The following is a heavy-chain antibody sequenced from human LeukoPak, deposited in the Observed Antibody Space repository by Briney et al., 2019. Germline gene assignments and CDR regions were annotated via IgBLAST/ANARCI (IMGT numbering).Heavy chain of an antibody. CDR2: ISTGTYI. CDR1: GFTFSRFE. CDR3: ARDGDTVLTRGYYYYMDV. Sequence: GGSLRLSCVASGFTFSRFEMNWVRQAPGKGLEWISHISTGTYIAYTDSVKGRFTISRDNAKNSLFLQMNSLRAEDTALYYCARDGDTVLTRGYYYYMDVWGKGTTVTVSS. D-gene: IGHD4-23*01. J-gene: IGHJ6*03. V-gene: IGHV3-48*03.